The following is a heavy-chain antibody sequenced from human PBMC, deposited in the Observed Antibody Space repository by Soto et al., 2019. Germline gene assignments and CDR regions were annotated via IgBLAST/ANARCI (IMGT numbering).Heavy chain of an antibody. D-gene: IGHD5-12*01. CDR3: ARGLSGYDGIDY. CDR1: GYTFSSYG. CDR2: ISAYNGNT. Sequence: QVQLLQSGGEVKKPGASVKVSCKASGYTFSSYGISWVRLAPGQGLEWMGWISAYNGNTNYAPKVQGRVTMTTDTSTTTAYMELRSLRSDDTAVYYCARGLSGYDGIDYWGQGTLVTVSS. J-gene: IGHJ4*02. V-gene: IGHV1-18*01.